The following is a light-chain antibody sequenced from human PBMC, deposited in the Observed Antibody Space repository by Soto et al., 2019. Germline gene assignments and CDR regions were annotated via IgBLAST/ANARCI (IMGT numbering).Light chain of an antibody. CDR1: SSDVGGYNS. V-gene: IGLV2-14*01. CDR2: EVT. Sequence: QSALTQPASVSGSPGQSITISCTGTSSDVGGYNSVSWYQQHPGKAPKLIIYEVTHRPSGVSNRFSGSQSANTASLTISGLHAEDEADYYCCSFTTSTTFVFGTGTKVTVL. J-gene: IGLJ1*01. CDR3: CSFTTSTTFV.